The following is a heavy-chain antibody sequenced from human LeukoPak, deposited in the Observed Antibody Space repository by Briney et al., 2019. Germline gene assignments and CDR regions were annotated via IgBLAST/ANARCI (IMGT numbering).Heavy chain of an antibody. Sequence: SETLSLTCTVSGGPISTYSWSWIRQPAGKGLEWIGRMYTSGSTNYNPSLKSRVTMSVDTSKNHFSLKLSSVTAADTAVYFCARDSGSSWYDWFYPWGQGTLVTVSS. V-gene: IGHV4-4*07. J-gene: IGHJ5*02. CDR1: GGPISTYS. CDR3: ARDSGSSWYDWFYP. CDR2: MYTSGST. D-gene: IGHD6-13*01.